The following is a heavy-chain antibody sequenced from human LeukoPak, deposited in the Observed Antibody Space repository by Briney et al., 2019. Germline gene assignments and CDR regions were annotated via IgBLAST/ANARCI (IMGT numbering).Heavy chain of an antibody. CDR2: IIPIFGTA. Sequence: ASVKVSCKASGDTFSCYAISWVRQAPGQGLEWMGGIIPIFGTANYAQKFQGRVTITADESTSTAYMELSSLRSEDTAVYYCARGGITMVRGVITPYYFDSWGQGTLVTVSS. CDR1: GDTFSCYA. CDR3: ARGGITMVRGVITPYYFDS. J-gene: IGHJ4*02. D-gene: IGHD3-10*01. V-gene: IGHV1-69*13.